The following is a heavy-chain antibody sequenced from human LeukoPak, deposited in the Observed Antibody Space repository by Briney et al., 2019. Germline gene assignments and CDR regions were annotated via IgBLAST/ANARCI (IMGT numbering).Heavy chain of an antibody. V-gene: IGHV3-48*03. CDR2: VSISGNSV. J-gene: IGHJ4*02. D-gene: IGHD2-21*01. Sequence: GGSLRLSCAVSGFTFSSYEMNWVRQAPGKGLEWVSYVSISGNSVHYADSVKGRFTISRDNAKNSLYLQMNSLRAEDTAVYYCARDHRGIYSPFDYWGQGTPVTVSS. CDR3: ARDHRGIYSPFDY. CDR1: GFTFSSYE.